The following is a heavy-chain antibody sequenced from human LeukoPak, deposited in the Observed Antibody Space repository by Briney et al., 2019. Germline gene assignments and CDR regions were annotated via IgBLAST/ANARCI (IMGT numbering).Heavy chain of an antibody. Sequence: SETLSLTRTVSGGSISSYYWSWIRQPPGKGVEWIGYMYYSGSTNYNPSLKSRVTIAVDTSKNQFSLKLSSVTAADTAVYYCARGGIAAAALVHLDYWGQGTLVTVSS. CDR2: MYYSGST. J-gene: IGHJ4*02. D-gene: IGHD6-13*01. CDR3: ARGGIAAAALVHLDY. CDR1: GGSISSYY. V-gene: IGHV4-59*01.